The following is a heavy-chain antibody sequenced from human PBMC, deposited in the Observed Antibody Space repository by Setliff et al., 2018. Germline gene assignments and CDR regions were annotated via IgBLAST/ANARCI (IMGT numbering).Heavy chain of an antibody. V-gene: IGHV3-23*01. Sequence: PGGSLRLSCAASGFTFSSYAMSWVRQAPGKGLEWVSAISGSGGSTYYADSVKGRFTISRDNAKNSLYLQMNSLRAEDTAVYYCARDSTDYYDSSGYYYGPRDNDAFDIWGQGTMVTVSS. CDR2: ISGSGGST. J-gene: IGHJ3*02. CDR3: ARDSTDYYDSSGYYYGPRDNDAFDI. D-gene: IGHD3-22*01. CDR1: GFTFSSYA.